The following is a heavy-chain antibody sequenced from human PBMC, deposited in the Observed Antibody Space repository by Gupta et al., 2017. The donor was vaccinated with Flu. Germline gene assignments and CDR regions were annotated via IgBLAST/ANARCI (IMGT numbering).Heavy chain of an antibody. V-gene: IGHV3-43*01. J-gene: IGHJ4*02. D-gene: IGHD6-19*01. Sequence: RFTISRDNSKNSLYLQMNSLRTEDTAFYYCAKGTGIVVAGMVDYWGQGTLVTVSS. CDR3: AKGTGIVVAGMVDY.